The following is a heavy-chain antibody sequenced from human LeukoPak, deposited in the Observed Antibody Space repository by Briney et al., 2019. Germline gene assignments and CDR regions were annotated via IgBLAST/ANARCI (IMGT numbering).Heavy chain of an antibody. J-gene: IGHJ4*02. Sequence: GGSLRLSCEASGFTFDEFAMHWVRQSPGKGLEWVAGISWNGGSIDYVDSVRGRFTISRDNAKNSLYLQMNSLRAEDTAVYYCASVVAFHVYWGQGTLVTVSS. CDR2: ISWNGGSI. V-gene: IGHV3-9*01. CDR1: GFTFDEFA. CDR3: ASVVAFHVY. D-gene: IGHD2-15*01.